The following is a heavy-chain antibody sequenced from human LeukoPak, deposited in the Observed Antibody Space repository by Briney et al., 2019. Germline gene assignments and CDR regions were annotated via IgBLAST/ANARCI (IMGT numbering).Heavy chain of an antibody. CDR3: ARDIVVVTATLYYYYGMDV. Sequence: PGGSLRLSCAASGFTFSGSAMHWVRQASGKGLEWVAVISYDGSNKYYADSVKGRFTISRDNSKNTLYLQMNSLRAEDTAVYYCARDIVVVTATLYYYYGMDVWGQGTTVTVSS. D-gene: IGHD2-21*02. CDR1: GFTFSGSA. V-gene: IGHV3-30-3*01. J-gene: IGHJ6*02. CDR2: ISYDGSNK.